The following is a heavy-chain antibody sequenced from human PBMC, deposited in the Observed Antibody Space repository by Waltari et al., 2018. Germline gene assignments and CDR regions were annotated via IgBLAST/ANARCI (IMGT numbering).Heavy chain of an antibody. CDR1: GYTFTSYG. CDR2: ISAYNGNT. D-gene: IGHD4-17*01. V-gene: IGHV1-18*01. Sequence: QVQLVQSGAEVKKPGASVKVSCKASGYTFTSYGISWVRPAHGPGLAWMGWISAYNGNTNYAQKLQGRVTMTTDTSTSTAYMELRSLRSDDTAVYYCARAGDYGDYVGVSGGRYAFDIWGQGTMVTVSS. CDR3: ARAGDYGDYVGVSGGRYAFDI. J-gene: IGHJ3*02.